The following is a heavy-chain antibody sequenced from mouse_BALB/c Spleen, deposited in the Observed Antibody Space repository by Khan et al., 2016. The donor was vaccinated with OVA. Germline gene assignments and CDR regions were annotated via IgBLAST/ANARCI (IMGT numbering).Heavy chain of an antibody. D-gene: IGHD2-14*01. Sequence: QVQLQQSGPGLVAPSQSLSITCTVSGFSLFRYNIHWVRQPPGKGMEWLGMIWGGGGTDYNSTLKSRLSIRKETSQSQVFLKMNSLQTYDTAMYYCARAYYRYDVYYAMDYWGQGTSVTVSS. V-gene: IGHV2-6-4*01. J-gene: IGHJ4*01. CDR1: GFSLFRYN. CDR2: IWGGGGT. CDR3: ARAYYRYDVYYAMDY.